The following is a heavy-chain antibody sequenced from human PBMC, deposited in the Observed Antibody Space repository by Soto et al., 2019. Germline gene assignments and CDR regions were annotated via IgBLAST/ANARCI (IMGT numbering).Heavy chain of an antibody. J-gene: IGHJ3*02. Sequence: ASVKVSCKASGYTFTSYYRHWVRQAPGQGLEWMGIINPSGGSTSYAQKFQGRVTMTRDTSTSTVYMELSSLRSEDTAVYYCARDREEVYYYDSSGSPGGAFDIWGQGTMVTVSS. CDR1: GYTFTSYY. V-gene: IGHV1-46*01. CDR3: ARDREEVYYYDSSGSPGGAFDI. CDR2: INPSGGST. D-gene: IGHD3-22*01.